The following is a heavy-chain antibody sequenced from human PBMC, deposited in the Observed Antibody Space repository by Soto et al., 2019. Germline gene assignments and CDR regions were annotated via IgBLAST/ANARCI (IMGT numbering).Heavy chain of an antibody. Sequence: ASVKVSCKASGYTFSNYYMHWVRQAPGQGLEWMEGINPNGDTTYYAQKFLGRLTVTRDTSTSTVYMELSSLRSDDTAVYYCAREGATAAKMFDYWGQGTLVTVSS. CDR3: AREGATAAKMFDY. CDR1: GYTFSNYY. V-gene: IGHV1-46*01. J-gene: IGHJ4*02. D-gene: IGHD2-2*01. CDR2: INPNGDTT.